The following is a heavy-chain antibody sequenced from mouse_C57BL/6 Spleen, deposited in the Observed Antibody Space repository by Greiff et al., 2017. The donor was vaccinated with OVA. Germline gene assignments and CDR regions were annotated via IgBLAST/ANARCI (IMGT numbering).Heavy chain of an antibody. CDR3: ARESPMVTTAFDY. D-gene: IGHD2-2*01. J-gene: IGHJ2*01. CDR2: IYPGSGST. CDR1: GYTFTSYW. V-gene: IGHV1-55*01. Sequence: VQLQQPGAELVKPGASVKMSCKASGYTFTSYWITWVKQRPGQGLEWIGDIYPGSGSTNYNEKFKSKATLTVDTSSSTAYMQLSSLTSEDSAVYYCARESPMVTTAFDYWGQGTTLTVSS.